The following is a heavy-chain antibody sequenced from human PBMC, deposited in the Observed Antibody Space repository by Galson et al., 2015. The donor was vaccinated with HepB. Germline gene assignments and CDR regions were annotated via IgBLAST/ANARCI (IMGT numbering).Heavy chain of an antibody. Sequence: ETLSLTCALYNGTFSGYFWTWIRQPPGKGLEWIGEINHRGSANYNPSLRSRISVSGDTSKKEFSLTLTSVTAADTATYFCLRWHPLLFRSFGMDVWGPGTSVTVSS. CDR1: NGTFSGYF. CDR2: INHRGSA. D-gene: IGHD2-21*01. J-gene: IGHJ6*02. CDR3: LRWHPLLFRSFGMDV. V-gene: IGHV4-34*08.